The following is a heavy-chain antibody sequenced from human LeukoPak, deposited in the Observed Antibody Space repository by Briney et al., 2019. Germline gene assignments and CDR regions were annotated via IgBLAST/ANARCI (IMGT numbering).Heavy chain of an antibody. V-gene: IGHV3-66*01. J-gene: IGHJ6*02. CDR3: ARDRHIVVVTASYYYGMDV. Sequence: GGSLRLSCAASGFTFSSYAMSWVRQAPGKGLEWVSVIYSGGSTYYADSVKGRFTISRDNSKNTLYLQMNSLRAEDTAVYYCARDRHIVVVTASYYYGMDVWGQGTTVTVSS. CDR2: IYSGGST. CDR1: GFTFSSYA. D-gene: IGHD2-21*02.